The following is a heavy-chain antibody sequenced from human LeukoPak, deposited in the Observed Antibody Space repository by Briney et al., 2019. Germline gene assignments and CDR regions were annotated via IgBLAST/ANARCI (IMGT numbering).Heavy chain of an antibody. Sequence: PSETLSLTCAVYGGSFSDYYWSWIRQPPGKGLEWIGEINHRGSTNYNPSLKSRVTISVDTSKNQFSLKLSSVTAADTAVYYCARVSVQPDVWGQGTTVTVSS. CDR3: ARVSVQPDV. J-gene: IGHJ6*02. D-gene: IGHD5-18*01. V-gene: IGHV4-34*01. CDR2: INHRGST. CDR1: GGSFSDYY.